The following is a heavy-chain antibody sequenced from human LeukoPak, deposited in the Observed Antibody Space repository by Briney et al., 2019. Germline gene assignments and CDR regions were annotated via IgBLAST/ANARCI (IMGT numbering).Heavy chain of an antibody. J-gene: IGHJ6*03. V-gene: IGHV3-73*01. CDR2: IRSNADNYAT. D-gene: IGHD3-10*01. CDR1: GYSFTSYW. Sequence: GESLKISCKGSGYSFTSYWIGWVRQASGKGLEWVGRIRSNADNYATVYAASVRGRFTISRDDSKNTAYLQMNSLKTEDTAVYYCSRHKSGGITMIRGVRDYSYMDVWGKGTTVTVSS. CDR3: SRHKSGGITMIRGVRDYSYMDV.